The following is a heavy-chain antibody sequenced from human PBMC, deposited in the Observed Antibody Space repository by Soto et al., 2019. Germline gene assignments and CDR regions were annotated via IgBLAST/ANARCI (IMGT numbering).Heavy chain of an antibody. CDR1: GCTFTSYG. D-gene: IGHD1-26*01. CDR2: ISAYNGNT. J-gene: IGHJ4*02. CDR3: ARAAWVVGATYPRPYYFDY. V-gene: IGHV1-18*01. Sequence: ASVKVSCKASGCTFTSYGISWVRQAPGQGLEWMGWISAYNGNTNYAQKLQGRVTMTTDTSTSTAYMELRSLRSDDTAVYYCARAAWVVGATYPRPYYFDYWGQGTLVTVSS.